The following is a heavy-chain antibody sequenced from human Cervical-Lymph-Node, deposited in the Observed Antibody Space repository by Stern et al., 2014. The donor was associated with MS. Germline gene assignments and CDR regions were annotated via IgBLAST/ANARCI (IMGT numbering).Heavy chain of an antibody. CDR2: ISWDGGRV. CDR1: GFDFDDYA. J-gene: IGHJ2*01. Sequence: EVQLVESGGGLVQPGRSLRLSCAASGFDFDDYAMHWVRQAPGKGLEWVSGISWDGGRVDYADSVKGRFTISRDNAKNSLYLQMNSLTPDDTALYFCTKDGTMTTYWYFDIWGRGTPVTVTS. CDR3: TKDGTMTTYWYFDI. D-gene: IGHD4-11*01. V-gene: IGHV3-9*01.